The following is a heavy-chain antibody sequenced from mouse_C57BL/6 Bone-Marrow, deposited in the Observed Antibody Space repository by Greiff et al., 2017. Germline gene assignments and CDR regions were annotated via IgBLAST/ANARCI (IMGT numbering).Heavy chain of an antibody. J-gene: IGHJ3*01. CDR1: GYTFTSHW. Sequence: QAQLQQSGAELAKPGASVKLSCKASGYTFTSHWMHWVKQRPGQGREWIGYINPSSGYTKYNQKFKDKATLTADKSSSTAYMRLRSLTYEDSAVYDCARGLRRFAYWGQGTLVTVSA. V-gene: IGHV1-7*01. CDR2: INPSSGYT. D-gene: IGHD2-4*01. CDR3: ARGLRRFAY.